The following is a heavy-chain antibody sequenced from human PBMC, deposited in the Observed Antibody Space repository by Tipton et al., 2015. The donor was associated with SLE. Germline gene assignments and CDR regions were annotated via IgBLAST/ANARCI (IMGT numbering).Heavy chain of an antibody. CDR1: GFTFSDYY. J-gene: IGHJ4*02. CDR2: ISSSSSYT. V-gene: IGHV3-11*05. Sequence: GSLRLSCAASGFTFSDYYMSWIRQAPGKGLEWVSYISSSSSYTNYADSVKGRFTISRDNAKNSLYLQMNSLRAEDTAVYYCAREGYYGSGRTATDYWGQGTLVTVSS. D-gene: IGHD3-10*01. CDR3: AREGYYGSGRTATDY.